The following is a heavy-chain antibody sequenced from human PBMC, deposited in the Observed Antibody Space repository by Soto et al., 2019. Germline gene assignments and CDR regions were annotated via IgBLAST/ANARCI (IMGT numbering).Heavy chain of an antibody. CDR2: ISAYNGNT. J-gene: IGHJ6*03. CDR1: GYTFTSYG. CDR3: ARDYDFWSGSPGHYYYYMDV. V-gene: IGHV1-18*01. Sequence: QVQLVQSGAEVKKPGASVKVSCKASGYTFTSYGISWVRQAPGQGLEWMGWISAYNGNTNYAQKLQGRVTMTTDTSTSTAYMELRSLRSDATAVYYCARDYDFWSGSPGHYYYYMDVWGKGTTVTVSS. D-gene: IGHD3-3*01.